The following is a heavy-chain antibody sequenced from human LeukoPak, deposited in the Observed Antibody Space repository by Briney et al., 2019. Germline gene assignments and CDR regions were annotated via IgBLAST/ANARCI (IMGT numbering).Heavy chain of an antibody. D-gene: IGHD6-6*01. CDR1: GGSISSYY. J-gene: IGHJ6*03. V-gene: IGHV4-59*01. Sequence: WETPSLTCIVSGGSISSYYWSWIRQPPGKGLEWIGSIYYNGSTNYNPSLKSRVTISVDTSQNQFSLKLSSVTAADTAVYFCARESSSHCYYMDVWVKGTAVTVSS. CDR2: IYYNGST. CDR3: ARESSSHCYYMDV.